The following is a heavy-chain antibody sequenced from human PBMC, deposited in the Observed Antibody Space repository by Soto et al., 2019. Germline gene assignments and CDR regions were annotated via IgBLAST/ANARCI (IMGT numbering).Heavy chain of an antibody. D-gene: IGHD2-15*01. V-gene: IGHV3-66*01. J-gene: IGHJ3*02. CDR1: GFTVTEIY. Sequence: EVQLVESGGGLVQPGGSLRLSCVASGFTVTEIYMNWVRQAPGKGLEWVSVIYNEFTDYADSVRGRFSISTDSSKNALYLQMNSRRAEASAVYYCVREPRYCSGGSCSIMGDAFDIWGQGTMVTVSS. CDR3: VREPRYCSGGSCSIMGDAFDI. CDR2: IYNEFT.